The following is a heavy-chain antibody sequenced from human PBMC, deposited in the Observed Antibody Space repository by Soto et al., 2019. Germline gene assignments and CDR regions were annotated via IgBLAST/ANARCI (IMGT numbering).Heavy chain of an antibody. CDR3: AKMVGATLVDY. V-gene: IGHV4-4*02. D-gene: IGHD1-26*01. Sequence: QVQLQESGPGLVKPSGTLSLTCSVSGASISSTSSGDWWSWVRQPPGKGLEWIEEIHHSANTNYNPSLKNRVTMSVDKYKNQFSLRLSSVNAADTAVYYCAKMVGATLVDYWGQGTLVTVSS. CDR2: IHHSANT. CDR1: GASISSTSSGDW. J-gene: IGHJ4*02.